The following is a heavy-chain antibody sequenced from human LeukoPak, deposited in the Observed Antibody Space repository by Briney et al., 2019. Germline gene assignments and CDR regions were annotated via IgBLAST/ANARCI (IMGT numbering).Heavy chain of an antibody. V-gene: IGHV3-48*03. D-gene: IGHD3-22*01. CDR2: ISSIGSTI. J-gene: IGHJ4*02. Sequence: GGSLRLSCAASGFTFSSYEMNWVRQAPGKGLEWVSYISSIGSTIYYADSVKGRFTISRDNAKNSLYLQMNSLRAEDTAVYYCAKTGDSVIVVVITKGYYFDYWGQGTLVTVSS. CDR3: AKTGDSVIVVVITKGYYFDY. CDR1: GFTFSSYE.